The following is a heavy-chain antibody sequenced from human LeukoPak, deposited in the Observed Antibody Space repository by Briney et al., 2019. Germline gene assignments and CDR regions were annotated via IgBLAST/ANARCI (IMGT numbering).Heavy chain of an antibody. J-gene: IGHJ3*02. CDR1: GGSISSYY. CDR2: IYTSGST. Sequence: SETLSLTCTVPGGSISSYYWSWIRQPAGKGLEWIGRIYTSGSTNYNPSLKSRVTMSVDTSKNQFSLKLSSVTAADTAVYYCARVDSSSWLDAFDIWGQGTMVTVSS. CDR3: ARVDSSSWLDAFDI. D-gene: IGHD6-13*01. V-gene: IGHV4-4*07.